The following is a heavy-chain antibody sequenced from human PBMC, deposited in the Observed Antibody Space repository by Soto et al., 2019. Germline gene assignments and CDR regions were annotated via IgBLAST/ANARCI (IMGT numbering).Heavy chain of an antibody. D-gene: IGHD3-10*01. CDR3: ARDSSEGSGSYSYYYYYGMDV. V-gene: IGHV3-33*01. J-gene: IGHJ6*02. CDR1: GFTFSSYG. CDR2: IRYDGSNK. Sequence: QVQLVESGGGVVQPGRSLRLSCAASGFTFSSYGMHWVRQAPGKGLEWVAVIRYDGSNKYYADSVKGRFTISRDNSKNTLYLQMNSLRAEDTAVYYCARDSSEGSGSYSYYYYYGMDVWGQGTTVTVSS.